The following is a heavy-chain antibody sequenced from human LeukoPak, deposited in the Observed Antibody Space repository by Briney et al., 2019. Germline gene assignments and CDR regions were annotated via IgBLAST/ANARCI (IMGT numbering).Heavy chain of an antibody. J-gene: IGHJ3*02. CDR3: GKGYDLWSGYCHDDAFDI. D-gene: IGHD3-3*01. CDR2: ISGSGGST. Sequence: GGSLRLSCAASGFTFSSYAMSWVRQAPGEGLEWVSAISGSGGSTYYADSVKGRFTISRDNSKNTLYLQMNSLRAEDTAVYYCGKGYDLWSGYCHDDAFDIWGQGTMVTVSS. CDR1: GFTFSSYA. V-gene: IGHV3-23*01.